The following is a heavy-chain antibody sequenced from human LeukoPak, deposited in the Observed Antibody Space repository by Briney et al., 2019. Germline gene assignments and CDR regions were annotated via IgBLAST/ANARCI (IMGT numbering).Heavy chain of an antibody. D-gene: IGHD3-16*02. Sequence: GGSLRLSCAASGFSFGAYWMSWFRQAPGKGPEWVGSIKDDGSAKFYVYSLEGRFTISRDNAKDTLYLQMDTMRVEDTAVYYCARHIVGEQNFDYWSQGTLVTVSS. CDR3: ARHIVGEQNFDY. CDR1: GFSFGAYW. CDR2: IKDDGSAK. J-gene: IGHJ4*02. V-gene: IGHV3-7*01.